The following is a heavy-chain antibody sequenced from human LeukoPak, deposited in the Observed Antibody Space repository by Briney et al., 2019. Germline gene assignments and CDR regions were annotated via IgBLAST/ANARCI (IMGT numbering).Heavy chain of an antibody. J-gene: IGHJ4*02. V-gene: IGHV3-30-3*01. Sequence: PGGSLRLSCAASGFTFSSYTMHWVRQAPGKSLEWVIVISYDGTNKYHADSVKGRFTISRDNSRNTVFLQMNYLRAEDTAVYYCARDGFDYWGQGTLVTVSS. CDR2: ISYDGTNK. CDR3: ARDGFDY. CDR1: GFTFSSYT.